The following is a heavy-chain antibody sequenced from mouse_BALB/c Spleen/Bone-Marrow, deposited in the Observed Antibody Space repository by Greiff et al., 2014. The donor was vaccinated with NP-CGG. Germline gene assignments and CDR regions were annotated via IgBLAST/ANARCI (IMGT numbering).Heavy chain of an antibody. V-gene: IGHV14-3*02. D-gene: IGHD2-1*01. J-gene: IGHJ4*01. CDR3: ASSGNYEGGAMDY. CDR1: GFNIKDTY. CDR2: IDPANGNT. Sequence: EVKLVESGAELVKPGASVKLSCTASGFNIKDTYMHWVKQRPGQGLEWIGRIDPANGNTKYVPTFQGKATITADTSSNTAYLQLSSLTSEDTAVYYCASSGNYEGGAMDYWGQGISVTVSS.